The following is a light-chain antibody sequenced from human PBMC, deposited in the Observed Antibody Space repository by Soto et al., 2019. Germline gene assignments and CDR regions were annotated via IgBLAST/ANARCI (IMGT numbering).Light chain of an antibody. CDR3: QQYNNWPPYT. V-gene: IGKV3-20*01. CDR1: QGVSSY. J-gene: IGKJ2*01. CDR2: GAS. Sequence: EVVLTQSPGTLSLSPGERATLSCRASQGVSSYLAWYQQKPGQAPRLLIYGASSRATGIPDRFSGSGSGTDFTLTISRLEPEDFAVYYCQQYNNWPPYTFGQGTKVDIK.